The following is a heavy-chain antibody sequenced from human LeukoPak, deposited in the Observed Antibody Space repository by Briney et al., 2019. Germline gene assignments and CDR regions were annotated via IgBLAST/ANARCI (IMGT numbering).Heavy chain of an antibody. J-gene: IGHJ6*03. CDR3: ARDYYDSSGYYYYNYYMDV. CDR2: IKQDGSEK. V-gene: IGHV3-7*01. Sequence: GGSLRLSCAASGFTFSSYWMSWVRQAPGKGLEWVANIKQDGSEKYYVDSVKGRFTISRDNAKNSLYLQMNSPRAEDTAVYYCARDYYDSSGYYYYNYYMDVWGKGTTVTISS. CDR1: GFTFSSYW. D-gene: IGHD3-22*01.